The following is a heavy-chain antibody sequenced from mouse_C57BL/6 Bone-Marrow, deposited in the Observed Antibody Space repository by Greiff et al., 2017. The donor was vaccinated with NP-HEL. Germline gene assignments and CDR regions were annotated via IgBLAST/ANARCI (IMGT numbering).Heavy chain of an antibody. Sequence: VQLQQSGPELVKPGASVKISCKASGYTFTDYYMNWVKQSHGKSLEWIGDINPNNGGTSYNQKFKGKATLTVDKSSSTAYMELRSLTSEDSAVYYCAREETGTYAWFAYWGQGTLVTVSA. CDR1: GYTFTDYY. V-gene: IGHV1-26*01. CDR3: AREETGTYAWFAY. CDR2: INPNNGGT. J-gene: IGHJ3*01. D-gene: IGHD4-1*01.